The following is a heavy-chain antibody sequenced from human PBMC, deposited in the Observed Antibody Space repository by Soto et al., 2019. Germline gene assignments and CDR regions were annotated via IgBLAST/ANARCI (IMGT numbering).Heavy chain of an antibody. CDR1: GGSISSYY. CDR2: IYYTGST. J-gene: IGHJ3*02. D-gene: IGHD3-16*01. Sequence: QVQLQESGPGLVKPSETLSLTCTVSGGSISSYYWSWIRQPPGKGLEWIGYIYYTGSTNYNPSLKSRVTIAVDTSKNQFSLKLGSVTAADTAVYYGARRWGDAFDIWGQGTMVTVSS. CDR3: ARRWGDAFDI. V-gene: IGHV4-59*08.